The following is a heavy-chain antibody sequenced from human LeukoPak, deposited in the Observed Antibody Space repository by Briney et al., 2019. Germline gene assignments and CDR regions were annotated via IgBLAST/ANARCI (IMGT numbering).Heavy chain of an antibody. J-gene: IGHJ4*02. Sequence: PGGTLRLSCAGSGFPFSSYGMNWVRQAPGKGLQWVSGISPGGGPTYYADSVKGRFTISRDDSKNTLYLQMNSLRAEDTAVYYCATGNTNYDYVWGSEYFDYWGQGTLVTVSS. CDR1: GFPFSSYG. CDR3: ATGNTNYDYVWGSEYFDY. D-gene: IGHD3-16*01. V-gene: IGHV3-23*01. CDR2: ISPGGGPT.